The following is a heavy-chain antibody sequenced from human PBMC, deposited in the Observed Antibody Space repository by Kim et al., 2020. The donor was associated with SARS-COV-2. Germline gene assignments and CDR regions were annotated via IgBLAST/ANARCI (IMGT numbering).Heavy chain of an antibody. CDR2: ISGSGGST. V-gene: IGHV3-23*01. J-gene: IGHJ5*02. CDR1: GFTFSSYA. CDR3: AKDVVQPRWRWNWFDP. D-gene: IGHD2-15*01. Sequence: GGSLRLSCAASGFTFSSYAMSWVRQAPGKGLEWVSAISGSGGSTYYADSVKGRFTISRDNSKNTLYLQMNSLRAEDTAVYYCAKDVVQPRWRWNWFDPWGQGTLVTVSS.